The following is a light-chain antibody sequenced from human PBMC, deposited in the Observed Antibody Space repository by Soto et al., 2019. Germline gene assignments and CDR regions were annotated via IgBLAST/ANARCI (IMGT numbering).Light chain of an antibody. J-gene: IGKJ4*01. V-gene: IGKV3-20*01. CDR1: QSVSSSY. Sequence: EIVLTQSPGTLSLSPGERATLSCRASQSVSSSYLAWYQQKPGQAPRLLIYGASSRATGIPDRFSGSGSGTDFTLTINRLEPEDFAVYYCQHCDGSPRLTCGGGTKLEIK. CDR2: GAS. CDR3: QHCDGSPRLT.